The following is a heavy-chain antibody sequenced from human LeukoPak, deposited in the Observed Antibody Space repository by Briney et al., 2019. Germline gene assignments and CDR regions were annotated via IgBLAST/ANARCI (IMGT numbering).Heavy chain of an antibody. D-gene: IGHD3-22*01. J-gene: IGHJ4*02. CDR2: IYYRST. V-gene: IGHV4-59*08. CDR3: AGHYDNDGYYYAHFDY. CDR1: GGSISSYY. Sequence: NASETLSLTCTVSGGSISSYYWSWIRQPPGKGLEWIGYIYYRSTNYNPSLESRVTISIDTSKNQLSLKLSSVTAADTAVYYCAGHYDNDGYYYAHFDYWGQGTLVTVSS.